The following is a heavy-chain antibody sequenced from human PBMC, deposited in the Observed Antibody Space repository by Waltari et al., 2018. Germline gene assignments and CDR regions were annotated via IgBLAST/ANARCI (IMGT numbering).Heavy chain of an antibody. Sequence: QVQLVQSGAEVKKPGASVKVSCKASGYTFTGYYMHWVRQAPGQGLEWMGWINTNTGNPTYAQGFTGRFVFSLDTSVSTAYLQISSLKAEDTAVYYCARVPPMIVATTRGAFDIWGQGTMVTVSS. CDR1: GYTFTGYY. D-gene: IGHD5-12*01. CDR3: ARVPPMIVATTRGAFDI. J-gene: IGHJ3*02. CDR2: INTNTGNP. V-gene: IGHV7-4-1*02.